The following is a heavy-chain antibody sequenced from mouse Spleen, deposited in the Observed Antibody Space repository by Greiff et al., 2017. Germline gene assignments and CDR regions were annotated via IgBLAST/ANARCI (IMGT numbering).Heavy chain of an antibody. Sequence: VKLVESGPGLVAPSQSLSITCTVSGFSLASYGVHWVRQSPGKGLEWLGVIWSGGSTDYNAAFISRLSISKDNSKSQVFFKMNSLQADDTAIYYCARKGDWDYFDYWGHGTTLTVSS. V-gene: IGHV2-2*01. CDR1: GFSLASYG. D-gene: IGHD4-1*01. CDR3: ARKGDWDYFDY. CDR2: IWSGGST. J-gene: IGHJ2*01.